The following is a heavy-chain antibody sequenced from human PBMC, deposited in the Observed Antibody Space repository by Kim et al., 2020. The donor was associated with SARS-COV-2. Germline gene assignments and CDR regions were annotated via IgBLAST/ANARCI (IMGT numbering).Heavy chain of an antibody. CDR3: ANGKDYYDSSGFDY. D-gene: IGHD3-22*01. Sequence: AQGFTGRFVFSLDTSVSTAYLQISSLKAEDTAVYYCANGKDYYDSSGFDYWGQGTLVTVSS. J-gene: IGHJ4*02. V-gene: IGHV7-4-1*02.